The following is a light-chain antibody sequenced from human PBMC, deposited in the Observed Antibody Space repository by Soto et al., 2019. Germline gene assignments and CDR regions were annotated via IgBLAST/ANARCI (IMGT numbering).Light chain of an antibody. V-gene: IGKV3-15*01. J-gene: IGKJ5*01. Sequence: SVSPGERASLSCRAGQGVTTNFAWYQQKSGQSPRLLIYDVSTRATGVPAWFSGTGSETDFTLTISGLQSDDSAVYFCQQYNNWPFSFGQGTRLEIK. CDR2: DVS. CDR1: QGVTTN. CDR3: QQYNNWPFS.